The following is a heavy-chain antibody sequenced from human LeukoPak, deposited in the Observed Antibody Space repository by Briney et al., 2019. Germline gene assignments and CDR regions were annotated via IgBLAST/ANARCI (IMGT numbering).Heavy chain of an antibody. CDR1: GFTFNSYP. CDR3: VKESGFMVAPNSAFDI. Sequence: PGGSLRLSCSASGFTFNSYPVHWVRQAPGKGLEYVSGISRNGGSTYYADSVKGRFTISRDNSENTLYLQTSSLRAEDTAVYYCVKESGFMVAPNSAFDIWGQGTMVTVSS. D-gene: IGHD4/OR15-4a*01. CDR2: ISRNGGST. V-gene: IGHV3-64D*06. J-gene: IGHJ3*02.